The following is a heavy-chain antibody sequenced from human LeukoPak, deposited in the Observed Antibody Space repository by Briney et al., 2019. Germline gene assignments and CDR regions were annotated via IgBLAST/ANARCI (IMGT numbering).Heavy chain of an antibody. CDR3: ARSFYVVGFLYGMDV. Sequence: GGSLRLSCAASGFTFDDYAMDWVRQAPGKGLEWVSSISSSSSYIYYADSVKGRFTISRDNAKSSLYLQMNSLRAEDTAVYYCARSFYVVGFLYGMDVWGQGTTVTVSS. CDR1: GFTFDDYA. D-gene: IGHD2-2*01. J-gene: IGHJ6*02. CDR2: ISSSSSYI. V-gene: IGHV3-21*01.